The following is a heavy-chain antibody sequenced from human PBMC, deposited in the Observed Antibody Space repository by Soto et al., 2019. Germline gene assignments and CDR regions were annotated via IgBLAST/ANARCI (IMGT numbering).Heavy chain of an antibody. CDR3: ARIIEWHYGSFGLDV. J-gene: IGHJ6*02. CDR1: GGSINSHY. D-gene: IGHD4-17*01. CDR2: IDYNVNT. Sequence: QVQLQESGPGLVKPSETLSLTCTVSGGSINSHYWSWFRQTPGKGLEWIGHIDYNVNTNYHPPLKSRVTISVDTSRNHFSLTLTSVTAADTAVYYCARIIEWHYGSFGLDVWGQGTTVTVSS. V-gene: IGHV4-59*11.